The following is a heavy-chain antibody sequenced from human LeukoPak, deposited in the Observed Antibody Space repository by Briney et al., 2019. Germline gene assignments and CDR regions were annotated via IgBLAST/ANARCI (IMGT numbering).Heavy chain of an antibody. Sequence: GGSLRLSCAASGFTFSSYNMNWVRQAPGKGLEWVASISSSSNYIYYVDSVKGRFTISRDNAKNSLYLQMNSLRAEDTAVYYCARGGCYFDYWGQGTLVTVSS. CDR1: GFTFSSYN. J-gene: IGHJ4*02. CDR2: ISSSSNYI. V-gene: IGHV3-21*01. CDR3: ARGGCYFDY.